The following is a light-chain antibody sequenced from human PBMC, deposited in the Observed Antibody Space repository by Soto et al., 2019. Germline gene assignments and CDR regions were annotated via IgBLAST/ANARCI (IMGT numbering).Light chain of an antibody. V-gene: IGKV1-5*03. J-gene: IGKJ1*01. CDR1: QSISSW. CDR2: KAS. CDR3: QQYNSYSLT. Sequence: DIQMTQSPSTLAASVGDGVTITCRASQSISSWLAWYQQKPGKAPKLLIYKASSLESGVPSRFSGSGSGTEFTLTISSLQPDDFATYYCQQYNSYSLTFGQGTKVDI.